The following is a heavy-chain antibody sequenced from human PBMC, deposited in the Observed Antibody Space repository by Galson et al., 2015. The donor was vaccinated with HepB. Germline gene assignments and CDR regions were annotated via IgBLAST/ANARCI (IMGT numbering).Heavy chain of an antibody. CDR1: GYTFTQYG. V-gene: IGHV1-18*01. D-gene: IGHD2-15*01. J-gene: IGHJ5*02. Sequence: SVKVSCKASGYTFTQYGISWVRQAPGHGLEWVGWISPHNRYTNYAQNFQGRVTMTTDTSTSTAYMELRSLRSDDTAVYYCARGALVVAVGATQNNWFDPWGRGTLVTVSS. CDR2: ISPHNRYT. CDR3: ARGALVVAVGATQNNWFDP.